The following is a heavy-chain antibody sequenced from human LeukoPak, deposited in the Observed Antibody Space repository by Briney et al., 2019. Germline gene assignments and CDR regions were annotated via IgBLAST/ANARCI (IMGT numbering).Heavy chain of an antibody. CDR1: GYTFTGYY. J-gene: IGHJ4*02. CDR2: INPNSGGT. CDR3: ARGQGYFDWLLYSQDY. V-gene: IGHV1-2*02. Sequence: GASVKVSCKASGYTFTGYYMHWVRQAPGQGLVWMGWINPNSGGTNYAQKFQGRVTMTRDTSINTAYMELSRLRSDDTAVYYCARGQGYFDWLLYSQDYWGQGTLVTISS. D-gene: IGHD3-9*01.